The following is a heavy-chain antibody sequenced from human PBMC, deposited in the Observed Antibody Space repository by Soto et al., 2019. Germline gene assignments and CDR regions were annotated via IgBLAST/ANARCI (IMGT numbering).Heavy chain of an antibody. CDR2: IYSGGST. D-gene: IGHD6-13*01. CDR3: ARDTIAAAPLY. CDR1: GFTVSSNY. V-gene: IGHV3-53*01. J-gene: IGHJ4*02. Sequence: EVQLVESGGGLIQPGGSLRLSCAASGFTVSSNYMSWVRQAPGKGLEWVSVIYSGGSTYYADSVKGRFTISRDNSKNALYLQMNSLRAEDTAVYYCARDTIAAAPLYWGQGTLVTVSS.